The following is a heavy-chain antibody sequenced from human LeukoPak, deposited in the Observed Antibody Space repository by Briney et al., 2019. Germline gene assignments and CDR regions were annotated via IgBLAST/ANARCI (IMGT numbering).Heavy chain of an antibody. CDR1: GGTFSSYA. V-gene: IGHV1-69*05. CDR2: IIPIFGTA. Sequence: ASVKVSCKASGGTFSSYAISWVRQAPGQGLEWMGRIIPIFGTANYAQKFQGRVTITTDESTSTAYMELSSLRSEDTAVYYCARQIAVAGHYYYYYYMDVWGKGTTVTVSS. D-gene: IGHD6-19*01. J-gene: IGHJ6*03. CDR3: ARQIAVAGHYYYYYYMDV.